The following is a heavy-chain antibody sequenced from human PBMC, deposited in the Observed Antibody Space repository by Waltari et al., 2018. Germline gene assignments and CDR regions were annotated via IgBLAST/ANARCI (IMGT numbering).Heavy chain of an antibody. Sequence: EVHLLESGGGLVQPGGSLRLSCAATGFTFTSYTISWVRQAPGKGLEWVSKITPNGDNRLYADSVRGRFIISRDNSRNTVYLQMNNVRAEDTAIYYCGRDRIWGAPMVPGGSLAADCWGQGTLVTVSS. CDR3: GRDRIWGAPMVPGGSLAADC. V-gene: IGHV3-23*01. CDR1: GFTFTSYT. J-gene: IGHJ4*02. CDR2: ITPNGDNR. D-gene: IGHD3-10*01.